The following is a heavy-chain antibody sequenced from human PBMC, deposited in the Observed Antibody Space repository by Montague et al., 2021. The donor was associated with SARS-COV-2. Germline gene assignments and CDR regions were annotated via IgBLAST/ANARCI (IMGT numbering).Heavy chain of an antibody. CDR3: ARPRNAGYFWSLDF. Sequence: SETLSLTCTVSGDSVSSADYYWTRVRQPPGKGLEWIGYIVYDGITKYSPALRSRVTISMDTSKNQLSLNLKSVTAADTALYYCARPRNAGYFWSLDFWGRGTLVTVSS. CDR1: GDSVSSADYY. CDR2: IVYDGIT. V-gene: IGHV4-61*08. D-gene: IGHD1-26*01. J-gene: IGHJ2*01.